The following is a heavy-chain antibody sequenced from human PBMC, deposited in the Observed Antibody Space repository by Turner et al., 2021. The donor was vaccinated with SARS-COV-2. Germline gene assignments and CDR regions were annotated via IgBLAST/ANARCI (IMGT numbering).Heavy chain of an antibody. J-gene: IGHJ6*02. CDR1: GFTFSSYS. D-gene: IGHD2-2*01. V-gene: IGHV3-21*01. Sequence: EVQLLESGVGLVKPGGSLRLPCAASGFTFSSYSMNWVRQAPGKGLGWVSSISSSSSYIYYADSVKGRFTISRDNAKNSLYLQMNSLRAEDTAVYYCARDHRPVVVPAAKRAGSYYYGMDVWGQGTTVTVSS. CDR2: ISSSSSYI. CDR3: ARDHRPVVVPAAKRAGSYYYGMDV.